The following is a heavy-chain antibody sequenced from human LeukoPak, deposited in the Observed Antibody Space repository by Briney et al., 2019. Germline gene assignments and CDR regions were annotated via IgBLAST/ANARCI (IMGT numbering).Heavy chain of an antibody. CDR1: GYTFTGYY. CDR3: ARVAPYSSGWYHFDY. CDR2: INPNSGGT. D-gene: IGHD6-19*01. J-gene: IGHJ4*02. V-gene: IGHV1-2*02. Sequence: ASVKVSCKASGYTFTGYYMHWVRQAPGQGLEWMGWINPNSGGTNYAQKFQGRVTMTRDTSISTAYMELSRLRSDDTAVYYCARVAPYSSGWYHFDYWDQGTLVTVSS.